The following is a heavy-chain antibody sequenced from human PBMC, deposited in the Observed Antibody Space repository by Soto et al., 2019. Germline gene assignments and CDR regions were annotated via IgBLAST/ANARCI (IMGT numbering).Heavy chain of an antibody. J-gene: IGHJ4*02. CDR1: GFTVSSSN. CDR3: AREASSGNSYFDY. D-gene: IGHD1-26*01. CDR2: IYSGGST. V-gene: IGHV3-66*01. Sequence: EVQLVESGGDLVQPGGSLRLSCAASGFTVSSSNMRWVRQAPGKGLEWVSLIYSGGSTYYADSVKGRFTISRDNSKNTLFLQMNSVRADDTAMYYCAREASSGNSYFDYWGRGTLVAVSS.